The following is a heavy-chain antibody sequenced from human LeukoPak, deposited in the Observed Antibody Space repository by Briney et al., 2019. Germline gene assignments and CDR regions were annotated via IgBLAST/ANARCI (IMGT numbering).Heavy chain of an antibody. CDR1: GFIFSDYY. J-gene: IGHJ4*02. V-gene: IGHV3-11*01. CDR3: VRDGRSSWYYFDY. D-gene: IGHD6-6*01. CDR2: ISGTGTT. Sequence: GMSLRLSCTASGFIFSDYYMSWIRQAPGKGLEWFSHISGTGTTYYADSVRGRFTISRDNAKNSLYLQMNSLRAEDTAVYYCVRDGRSSWYYFDYWGQGTLVTASS.